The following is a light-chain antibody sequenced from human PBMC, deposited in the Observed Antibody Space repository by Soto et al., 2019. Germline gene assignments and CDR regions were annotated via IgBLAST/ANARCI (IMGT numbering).Light chain of an antibody. CDR2: GNS. CDR3: QSYDSSLSGSYV. CDR1: SSNIGAGYA. V-gene: IGLV1-40*01. Sequence: QPVLTQPPSVSGALGQRVTISCTGSSSNIGAGYAVHWYQQLPGTAPKLLIFGNSNRPSGVPDRFSGSQSGTSASLAITGLQAEDEADYYCQSYDSSLSGSYVFGTGTKLTVL. J-gene: IGLJ1*01.